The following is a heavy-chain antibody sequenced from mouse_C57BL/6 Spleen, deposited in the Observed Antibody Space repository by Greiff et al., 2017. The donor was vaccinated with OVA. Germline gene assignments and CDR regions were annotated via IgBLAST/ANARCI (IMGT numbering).Heavy chain of an antibody. CDR3: ARDYGIAMDY. D-gene: IGHD1-1*01. J-gene: IGHJ4*01. Sequence: QVQLQQPGAELVKPGASVKLSCKASGYTFTSYWMQWVKQRPGQGLEWIGEIDPSDSYTNYNQKFKGKATLTVDKSSSTAYMQLSSLTSEDSAVYYCARDYGIAMDYWGQGTSVTVSS. CDR2: IDPSDSYT. CDR1: GYTFTSYW. V-gene: IGHV1-50*01.